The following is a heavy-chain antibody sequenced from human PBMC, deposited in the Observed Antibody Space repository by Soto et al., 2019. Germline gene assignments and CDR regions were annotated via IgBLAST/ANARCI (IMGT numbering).Heavy chain of an antibody. CDR1: GCNFSSYG. Sequence: PGGSLRLSCAASGCNFSSYGMHWVCQAPGKGLEWVAVVWHDGSNIYYADSVRGRFTISRDNSKSTLYLQMNSLRADDTAVYYCARGGKHCTSACLSRPLFDSWGQGTLVTVSS. CDR2: VWHDGSNI. D-gene: IGHD2-2*01. V-gene: IGHV3-33*01. J-gene: IGHJ4*02. CDR3: ARGGKHCTSACLSRPLFDS.